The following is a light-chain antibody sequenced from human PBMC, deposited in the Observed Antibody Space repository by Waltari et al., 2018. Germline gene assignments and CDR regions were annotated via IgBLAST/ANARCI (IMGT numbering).Light chain of an antibody. Sequence: EVLLTQSPGTLSLSPGERATLSCRASQSVNTNYLAWYQKKPAQAPRLLIYGASSGATGIPDRFSGSGSGTDFSLTISRVEPEDFAVYYCQHYGASPLTFGGGTTVEIK. CDR3: QHYGASPLT. CDR2: GAS. J-gene: IGKJ4*01. CDR1: QSVNTNY. V-gene: IGKV3-20*01.